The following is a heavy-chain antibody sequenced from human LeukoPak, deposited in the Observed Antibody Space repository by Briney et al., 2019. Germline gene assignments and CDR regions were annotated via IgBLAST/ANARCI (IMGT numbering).Heavy chain of an antibody. V-gene: IGHV3-15*01. CDR1: GVTFTNAW. CDR2: FKIKGEGRPT. Sequence: GGSLRLSCAGSGVTFTNAWMNWVRQAPGEGLEWVARFKIKGEGRPTEHAAPVRRRFTLSRDDSVTTLYLQMNSLKIEDTAVYYCTADVSDSDGLSHDYWGQGTLVTVSS. D-gene: IGHD2-15*01. CDR3: TADVSDSDGLSHDY. J-gene: IGHJ4*02.